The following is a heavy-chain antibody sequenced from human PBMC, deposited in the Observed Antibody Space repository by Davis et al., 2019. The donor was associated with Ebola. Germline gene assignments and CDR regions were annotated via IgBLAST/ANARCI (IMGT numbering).Heavy chain of an antibody. CDR3: TSSSPDY. D-gene: IGHD6-6*01. J-gene: IGHJ4*02. CDR1: GFTFSGSA. CDR2: IRSKANSYAT. V-gene: IGHV3-73*01. Sequence: GESLKISCAASGFTFSGSAMHWVRQASGKGLEWVGRIRSKANSYATAYAASVKGRFTISRDDSKSIAYLQMNSLKTEDTAVYYCTSSSPDYWGQGTLVTVSS.